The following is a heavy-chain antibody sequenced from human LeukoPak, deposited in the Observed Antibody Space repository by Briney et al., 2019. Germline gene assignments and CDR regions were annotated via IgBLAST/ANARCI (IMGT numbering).Heavy chain of an antibody. V-gene: IGHV4-4*07. D-gene: IGHD1-1*01. CDR2: IYTSGST. CDR1: GGSISSYY. CDR3: ARVGGESGTTLELYAFDI. Sequence: SETLSLTCTVSGGSISSYYWSWIRQPAGKGLEWIGRIYTSGSTNYNPSLKSRVTMSVDTSKNQFSLKLSSVTAADTAVYYCARVGGESGTTLELYAFDIWGQGTMVTVS. J-gene: IGHJ3*02.